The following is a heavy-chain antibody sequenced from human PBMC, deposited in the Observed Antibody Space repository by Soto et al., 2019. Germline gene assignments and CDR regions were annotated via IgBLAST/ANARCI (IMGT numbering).Heavy chain of an antibody. V-gene: IGHV3-11*01. Sequence: PGGALRPPWGAPGFPFSDYYMSWVRQGPGKGVGCVSSISSSVSTIYSADSVKGQFTISRDNAKTSLYLQMNSLRAEDTAVYYCAREKAYCVGDCYSPWGWFDPWGQGTLVTVSS. CDR1: GFPFSDYY. CDR2: ISSSVSTI. CDR3: AREKAYCVGDCYSPWGWFDP. J-gene: IGHJ5*02. D-gene: IGHD2-21*02.